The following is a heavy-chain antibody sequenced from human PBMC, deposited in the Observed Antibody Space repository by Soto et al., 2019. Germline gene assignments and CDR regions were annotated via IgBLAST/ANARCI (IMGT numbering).Heavy chain of an antibody. V-gene: IGHV3-30-3*01. D-gene: IGHD3-16*01. Sequence: QVQLVESGGGVVKPGRSLRLSGAASGFTFSSYAMHWVRQAPGKGLEWVAVISYDGSNKYYADSVKGRFTISRDNSKNTLYLQMNSLRAEDTAVYYCARAYEGDYFDYWGQGTLVTVSS. J-gene: IGHJ4*02. CDR3: ARAYEGDYFDY. CDR1: GFTFSSYA. CDR2: ISYDGSNK.